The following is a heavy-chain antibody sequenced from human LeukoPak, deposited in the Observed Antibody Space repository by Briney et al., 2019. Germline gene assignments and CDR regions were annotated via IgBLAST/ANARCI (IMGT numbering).Heavy chain of an antibody. V-gene: IGHV1-3*01. CDR3: ARGIAVAGPHDY. J-gene: IGHJ4*02. CDR1: EYTFTSYA. CDR2: INAGNGNT. D-gene: IGHD6-19*01. Sequence: ASVKVSCKASEYTFTSYAMHWVRQAPGQRLEWMGWINAGNGNTKYSQKFQGRVTITRDTSASTAYMELSSLRPEDTAVYYCARGIAVAGPHDYWGQGTLVTVSS.